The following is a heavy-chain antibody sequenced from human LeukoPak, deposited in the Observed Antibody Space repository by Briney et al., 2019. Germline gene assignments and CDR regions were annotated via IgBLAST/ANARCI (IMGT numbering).Heavy chain of an antibody. CDR1: GYTFTGYY. CDR2: INPNSGGT. D-gene: IGHD3-16*01. J-gene: IGHJ4*02. V-gene: IGHV1-2*02. Sequence: ASVRVSCKASGYTFTGYYMHWVRQAPGQGLEWMGWINPNSGGTNYAQKSQGRVTMTRDTSISTAYMELSRLRSDDTAVYYCARAYDYVWGSYLKPPYYFDYWGQGTLVTVSS. CDR3: ARAYDYVWGSYLKPPYYFDY.